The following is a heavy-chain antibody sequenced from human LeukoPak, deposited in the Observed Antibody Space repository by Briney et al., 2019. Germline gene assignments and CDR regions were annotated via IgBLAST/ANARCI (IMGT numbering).Heavy chain of an antibody. CDR1: GFTFSSYA. Sequence: GGSLRLSCAASGFTFSSYAMHWVRQAPGKGLEYVSFISSNGVSTYYANSVKGRFTISRDNSKNSLYLQMNSLRAEDTAVYYCARVERLLWFGELSPFDYWGQGTLVTVSS. CDR3: ARVERLLWFGELSPFDY. J-gene: IGHJ4*02. CDR2: ISSNGVST. V-gene: IGHV3-64*01. D-gene: IGHD3-10*01.